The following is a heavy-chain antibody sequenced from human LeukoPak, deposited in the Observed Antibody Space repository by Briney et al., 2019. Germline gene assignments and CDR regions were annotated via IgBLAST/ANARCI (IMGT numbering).Heavy chain of an antibody. D-gene: IGHD4-11*01. Sequence: SETLSLTCTVSGGSISSGGYYWSWLRQHPGKGLEWIGYIYYSGSTYYNPSLKSRVTISVDTSKNQFSLKLSSVTAADTAVYYCARERKDYSKDYWGRGTLVTVSS. V-gene: IGHV4-31*03. CDR2: IYYSGST. CDR1: GGSISSGGYY. CDR3: ARERKDYSKDY. J-gene: IGHJ4*02.